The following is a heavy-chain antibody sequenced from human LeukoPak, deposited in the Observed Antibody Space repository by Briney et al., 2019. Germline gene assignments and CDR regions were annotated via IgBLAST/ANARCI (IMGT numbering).Heavy chain of an antibody. V-gene: IGHV4-4*07. CDR2: IYTSGST. CDR3: ARHDYYGSGEVDY. D-gene: IGHD3-10*01. J-gene: IGHJ4*02. CDR1: GGSISIYY. Sequence: KPSETLSLTCTVSGGSISIYYWSWIRQPAGKGLEWIGRIYTSGSTNYNPSLKSRVTISLDTSKNQFSLKLTSVTAADTAVYYCARHDYYGSGEVDYWGQGTLVTVSS.